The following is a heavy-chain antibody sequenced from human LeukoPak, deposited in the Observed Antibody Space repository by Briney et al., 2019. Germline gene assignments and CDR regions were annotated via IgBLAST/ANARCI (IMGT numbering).Heavy chain of an antibody. CDR2: ISAYNGNT. D-gene: IGHD3-22*01. Sequence: ASVKVSCKPSVYTFTSYGISWVRQAPGQGREWMGWISAYNGNTNYAQKLQGRVTMTTDTSTSTAYMELRSLRSDDTAVYYCANSGYDSSGLWYFDYWGQGTLVTVSS. J-gene: IGHJ4*02. CDR3: ANSGYDSSGLWYFDY. V-gene: IGHV1-18*01. CDR1: VYTFTSYG.